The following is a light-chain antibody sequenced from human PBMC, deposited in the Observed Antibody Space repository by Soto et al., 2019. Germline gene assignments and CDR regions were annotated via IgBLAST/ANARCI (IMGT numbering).Light chain of an antibody. CDR2: LEGSGSY. J-gene: IGLJ2*01. Sequence: QSVLTQSSSASASLGSSVKLTCTLSSGHSTYIIAWHQQQPGKAPRYLMKLEGSGSYNMGSGVPDRFSGSSSGADRYLTISTLQFEDEADYYCETWDINTHVVFGGGTKHTVL. CDR1: SGHSTYI. CDR3: ETWDINTHVV. V-gene: IGLV4-60*02.